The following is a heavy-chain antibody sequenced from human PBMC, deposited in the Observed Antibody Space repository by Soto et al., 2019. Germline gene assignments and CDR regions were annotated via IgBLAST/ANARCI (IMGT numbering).Heavy chain of an antibody. CDR3: AHISVPDTLDY. D-gene: IGHD2-2*01. V-gene: IGHV2-5*01. CDR2: ISWNGIE. J-gene: IGHJ4*02. CDR1: GFSLTTSGVG. Sequence: QITLKESGPTLVKPTQTLTLTCTFSGFSLTTSGVGVTWIRQPPGKALEWLGLISWNGIERYSPSLKSRLSLTKDNSKDQVVLTMTDVGPVDTATYYCAHISVPDTLDYWGPGTRVTVSS.